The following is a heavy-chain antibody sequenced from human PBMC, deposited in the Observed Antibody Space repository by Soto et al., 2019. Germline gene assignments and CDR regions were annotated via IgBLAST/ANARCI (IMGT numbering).Heavy chain of an antibody. D-gene: IGHD3-3*01. V-gene: IGHV3-23*01. CDR2: IRGSVGAT. CDR3: AVWHGSGRSRGFWSGPFDY. CDR1: GSTMSFYV. Sequence: GVSLRLSCTASGSTMSFYVLNWVRKAPGKGPERVSGIRGSVGATDYSDSVQGRFTISRDDSKNTLYLQMNSLRAEDTAVYHCAVWHGSGRSRGFWSGPFDYWGPGTSVSFSS. J-gene: IGHJ4*02.